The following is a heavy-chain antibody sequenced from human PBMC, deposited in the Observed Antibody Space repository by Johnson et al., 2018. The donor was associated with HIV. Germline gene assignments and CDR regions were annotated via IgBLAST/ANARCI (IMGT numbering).Heavy chain of an antibody. CDR1: GFTFSSYA. Sequence: QVQLVESGGGVVQPGRSLRLSCAASGFTFSSYAMHWVRQAPGKGLEWVALISYDGTNKYHADSVKGRFTISRDNSKNTVYLQMNSLRAEDTAVYYCAKDRGSGWYWDAFDIWGQGTMVTVSS. CDR3: AKDRGSGWYWDAFDI. V-gene: IGHV3-30-3*01. CDR2: ISYDGTNK. J-gene: IGHJ3*02. D-gene: IGHD6-19*01.